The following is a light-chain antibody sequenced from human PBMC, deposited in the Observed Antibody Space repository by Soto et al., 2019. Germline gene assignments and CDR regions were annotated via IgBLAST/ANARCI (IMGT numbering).Light chain of an antibody. J-gene: IGKJ1*01. CDR3: LQDYNYPRT. CDR1: QSVSAW. V-gene: IGKV1-5*01. Sequence: DIQMTQSPSTLSASVGDRITITCRASQSVSAWVAWYQQKPGKAPKVVIYDASSLESGVPSRFAGSRSGTDFTLTISSLQPEDFATYYCLQDYNYPRTFGQGTKVDIK. CDR2: DAS.